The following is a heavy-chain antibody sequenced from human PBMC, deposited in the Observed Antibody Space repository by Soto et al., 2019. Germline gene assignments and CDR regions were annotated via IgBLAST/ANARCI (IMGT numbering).Heavy chain of an antibody. CDR2: ISSDGNNK. V-gene: IGHV3-30*18. CDR1: GFTFSDYG. D-gene: IGHD2-2*01. J-gene: IGHJ5*02. Sequence: QEQLVESGGGVVQPGRSLRLSCAASGFTFSDYGVHWVRQAPGKGLEWVAVISSDGNNKYYADSVQGRFTISRDNSKNTFYLQMNSLRTEETAMYYCTKDREDQLVRGWFDPWGPGTLVIVSS. CDR3: TKDREDQLVRGWFDP.